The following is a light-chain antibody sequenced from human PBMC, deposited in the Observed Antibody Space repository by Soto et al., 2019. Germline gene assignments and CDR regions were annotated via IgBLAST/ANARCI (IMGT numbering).Light chain of an antibody. CDR2: GAS. V-gene: IGKV3-15*01. CDR1: QSAGSN. CDR3: QEYNNWPPWT. Sequence: IVVTASPATLAGSPGGRATLSCLASQSAGSNLAWYQQSPGQAPRLLIYGASTRATGIPARFSGSGSGTGFTLTISSLQSEDFAVYYCQEYNNWPPWTFGQGTKVDIK. J-gene: IGKJ1*01.